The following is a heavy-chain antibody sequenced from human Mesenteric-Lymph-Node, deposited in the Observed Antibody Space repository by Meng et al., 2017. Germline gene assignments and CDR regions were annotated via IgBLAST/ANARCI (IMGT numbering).Heavy chain of an antibody. Sequence: ASVKVSCKASGYTFTGYYMHWVRQAPGQGLEWMGRINPNSGGTNYAQKFQGRVTMTRDTSISTAYMELSRLRSDDTAVYYCARPSKPIWFGELSDDAFDIWGQGTMVTVSS. CDR3: ARPSKPIWFGELSDDAFDI. CDR1: GYTFTGYY. D-gene: IGHD3-10*01. J-gene: IGHJ3*02. V-gene: IGHV1-2*06. CDR2: INPNSGGT.